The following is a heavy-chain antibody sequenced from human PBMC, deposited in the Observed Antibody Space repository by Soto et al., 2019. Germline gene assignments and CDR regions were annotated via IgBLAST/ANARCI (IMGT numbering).Heavy chain of an antibody. D-gene: IGHD3-22*01. CDR1: GFSLSTSGVG. Sequence: QITLKESGPTLVKPTQTLTLTCTFSGFSLSTSGVGVAWIRQQPGKALEWLALIYWNEDKAYSPSLHSRLTITKGTSDNQVVLELTNLDPQDTATNYCAHIKVPTIGYYDVFDYCGPGILVTAAS. CDR2: IYWNEDK. CDR3: AHIKVPTIGYYDVFDY. J-gene: IGHJ4*02. V-gene: IGHV2-5*01.